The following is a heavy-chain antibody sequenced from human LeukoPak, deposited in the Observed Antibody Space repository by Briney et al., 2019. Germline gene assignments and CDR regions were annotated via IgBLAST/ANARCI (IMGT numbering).Heavy chain of an antibody. D-gene: IGHD3-22*01. CDR2: INPSGGST. CDR1: GYTFTSYY. V-gene: IGHV1-46*01. Sequence: GASVRVSCKASGYTFTSYYMHWVRQAPGQGLEWMGIINPSGGSTSYAQKFQGRVTMTRDTSTSTVYMELSSLRSEDTAVYYCARVRDSSGEGHAFDIWGQGTMVTVSS. CDR3: ARVRDSSGEGHAFDI. J-gene: IGHJ3*02.